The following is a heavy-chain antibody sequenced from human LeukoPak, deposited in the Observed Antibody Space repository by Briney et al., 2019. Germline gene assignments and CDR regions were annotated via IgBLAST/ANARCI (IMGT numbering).Heavy chain of an antibody. CDR3: ARKRGYCSSTSCYTRGRDYYYYGMDV. D-gene: IGHD2-2*02. J-gene: IGHJ6*02. CDR1: GGSISSYY. V-gene: IGHV4-59*12. Sequence: SETLSLTCTVSGGSISSYYWSWIRQPPGKGLEWIGYIYYSGSTNYNPSLKSRVTISVDTSKNQFSLKLSSVTAADTAVYYCARKRGYCSSTSCYTRGRDYYYYGMDVWGQGTTVTVSS. CDR2: IYYSGST.